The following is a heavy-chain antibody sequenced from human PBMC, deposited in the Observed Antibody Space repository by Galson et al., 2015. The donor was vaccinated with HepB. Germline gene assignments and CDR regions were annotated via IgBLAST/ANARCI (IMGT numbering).Heavy chain of an antibody. CDR3: ARARDYRFDY. CDR2: ISAYGGNT. CDR1: GYTFTSNG. J-gene: IGHJ4*02. V-gene: IGHV1-18*04. Sequence: QSGAEVKKPGTSVKVSCKASGYTFTSNGISWVRQTPRQGLEWLGWISAYGGNTKYAQKYQGRITLTRDTSTSTAYVELRSLRSDDTAVYYCARARDYRFDYWGQGTLVTVSS. D-gene: IGHD4/OR15-4a*01.